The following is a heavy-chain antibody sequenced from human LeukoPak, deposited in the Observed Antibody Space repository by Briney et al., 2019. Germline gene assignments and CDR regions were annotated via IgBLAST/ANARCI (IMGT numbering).Heavy chain of an antibody. CDR2: ISYDGSNK. CDR1: GFTFSSYA. D-gene: IGHD4-17*01. V-gene: IGHV3-30-3*01. Sequence: GGSLRLSCAASGFTFSSYAMHWVRQAPGKGLEWVAIISYDGSNKYFADSVKGRFTISRDNSKNTLYVQMNSLRAEDTAVYYCARDLNPWTAVTPGVDYWGQGTLVTVSS. CDR3: ARDLNPWTAVTPGVDY. J-gene: IGHJ4*02.